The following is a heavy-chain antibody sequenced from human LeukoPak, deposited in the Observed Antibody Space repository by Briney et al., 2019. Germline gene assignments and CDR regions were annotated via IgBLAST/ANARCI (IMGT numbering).Heavy chain of an antibody. CDR1: GGSFSGYY. V-gene: IGHV4-34*01. CDR3: ARGVGTPNDAFDI. D-gene: IGHD2-15*01. Sequence: SETLSLTCAVYGGSFSGYYWSWIRQPPGKGLEWIGEINHSGSTNYNPSLKSRVTISVDTSKNQFSLKLSSVTVADTAVYYCARGVGTPNDAFDIWGQGTMVTVSS. CDR2: INHSGST. J-gene: IGHJ3*02.